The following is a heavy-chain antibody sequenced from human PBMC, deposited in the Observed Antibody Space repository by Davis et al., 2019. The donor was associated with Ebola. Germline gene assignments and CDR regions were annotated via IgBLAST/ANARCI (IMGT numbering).Heavy chain of an antibody. CDR2: INHSGST. Sequence: MPSETLSLTCAVYGGSFSGYYWSWIRQPPGKGLEWIGEINHSGSTNYNPSLKSRVTISVDTSKNQFSLKLSSVTAADTAVYYCARISYDFWSGYFDYWGQGTLVTVSS. CDR3: ARISYDFWSGYFDY. J-gene: IGHJ4*02. CDR1: GGSFSGYY. V-gene: IGHV4-34*01. D-gene: IGHD3-3*01.